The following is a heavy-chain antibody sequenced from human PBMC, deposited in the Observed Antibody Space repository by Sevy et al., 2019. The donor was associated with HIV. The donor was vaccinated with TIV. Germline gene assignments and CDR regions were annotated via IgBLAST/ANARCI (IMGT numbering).Heavy chain of an antibody. CDR3: ASPFLYSNAPEADY. D-gene: IGHD5-18*01. CDR1: GYNIKNYA. J-gene: IGHJ4*02. Sequence: ASVKVSCKASGYNIKNYAINWVRQAPGQGLEWMGWINTNTGNPTYAQAFKGRFVFSLDTSVSTAYLQITGLEAEDTAIYFCASPFLYSNAPEADYWGQGTLVTVSS. CDR2: INTNTGNP. V-gene: IGHV7-4-1*02.